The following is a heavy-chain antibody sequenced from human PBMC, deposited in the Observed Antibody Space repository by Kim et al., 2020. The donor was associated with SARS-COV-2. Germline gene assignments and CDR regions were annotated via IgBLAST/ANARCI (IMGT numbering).Heavy chain of an antibody. Sequence: GGSLRLSCAASGFTVSSNYMNWVRQAPGKGLEWVSVIYSGGSTYYADSVKGRFTISRDNSKNTLYLQMNSLRAEDTAVYYCAREIRLTGSVYYPPGYYYGMDVWGQGTTVTVSS. CDR2: IYSGGST. D-gene: IGHD3-22*01. CDR3: AREIRLTGSVYYPPGYYYGMDV. J-gene: IGHJ6*02. CDR1: GFTVSSNY. V-gene: IGHV3-66*01.